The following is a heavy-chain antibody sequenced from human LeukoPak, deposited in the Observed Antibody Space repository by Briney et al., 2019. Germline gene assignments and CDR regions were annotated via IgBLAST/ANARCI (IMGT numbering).Heavy chain of an antibody. CDR2: IRYDGINK. CDR1: GFIFSSYG. V-gene: IGHV3-30*02. J-gene: IGHJ4*02. CDR3: ARVNDYDSGSLYRPIDY. Sequence: GGSLRLSCAASGFIFSSYGMHWVRQAPGKGLEWVAFIRYDGINKYYADSVKGRFTVSRDNSKNTLYLQMNSLRAEDTAVYSCARVNDYDSGSLYRPIDYWGQGTLVTVSS. D-gene: IGHD3-10*01.